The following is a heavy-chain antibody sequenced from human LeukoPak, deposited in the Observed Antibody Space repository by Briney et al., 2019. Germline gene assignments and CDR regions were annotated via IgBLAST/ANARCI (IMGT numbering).Heavy chain of an antibody. CDR1: GFTFSSYG. D-gene: IGHD2-8*01. J-gene: IGHJ3*02. CDR2: IWYDGSNK. Sequence: GGSLRLSCAASGFTFSSYGMHWVRQAPGKGLEWVAVIWYDGSNKYYADSVKGRFTISRDNSKNTLYLQMNSLRAEDTAVYYCASTLYCTNGVCYTGLAFDIWGQGTMVTVSS. CDR3: ASTLYCTNGVCYTGLAFDI. V-gene: IGHV3-33*01.